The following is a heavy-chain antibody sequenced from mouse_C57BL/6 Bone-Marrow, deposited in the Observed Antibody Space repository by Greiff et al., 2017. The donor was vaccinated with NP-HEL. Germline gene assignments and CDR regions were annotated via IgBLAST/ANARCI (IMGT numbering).Heavy chain of an antibody. CDR2: IYPGSGST. CDR3: ARYARNWDPFAD. J-gene: IGHJ3*01. D-gene: IGHD4-1*01. V-gene: IGHV1-55*01. CDR1: GYTFTSYW. Sequence: QVQLQQPGAELVKPGASVKMSCKASGYTFTSYWITWVKQRPGQGLEWIGDIYPGSGSTNYNEKFKSKATLTVDTSSSTAYMQLSSLTSEDSAVYYCARYARNWDPFADWGQGTLVTVSA.